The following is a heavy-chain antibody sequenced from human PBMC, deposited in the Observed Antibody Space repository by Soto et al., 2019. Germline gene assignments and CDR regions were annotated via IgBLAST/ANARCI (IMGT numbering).Heavy chain of an antibody. D-gene: IGHD3-10*01. Sequence: GGSLRLSCAASGFTVSSNYMSWVRQAPGKGLEWVSVIYSGGSTYYADSVKGRFTISRHNSKNTLYLQVNSLRAEDTAVYYCARAGSYYYGLFDYWGKRTLVTVSS. J-gene: IGHJ4*02. CDR2: IYSGGST. CDR1: GFTVSSNY. V-gene: IGHV3-53*04. CDR3: ARAGSYYYGLFDY.